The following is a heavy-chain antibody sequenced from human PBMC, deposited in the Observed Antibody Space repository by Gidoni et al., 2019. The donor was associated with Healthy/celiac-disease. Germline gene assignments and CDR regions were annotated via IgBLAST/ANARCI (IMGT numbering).Heavy chain of an antibody. J-gene: IGHJ4*02. CDR3: ARVKIFGVVPDY. V-gene: IGHV4-61*01. Sequence: QVQLQESGPGLVKPSETLSLTCTVSGGSVSSGSYYWSWIRQPPGKGLEWIGYIYYSGSTNYNPSLKSRVTISVDTSKNQFSLKLSSVTAADTAVYYCARVKIFGVVPDYWGQGTLVTVSS. CDR2: IYYSGST. D-gene: IGHD3-3*01. CDR1: GGSVSSGSYY.